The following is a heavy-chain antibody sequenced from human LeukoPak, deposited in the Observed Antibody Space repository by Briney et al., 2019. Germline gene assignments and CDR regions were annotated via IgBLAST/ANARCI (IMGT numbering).Heavy chain of an antibody. CDR1: GGSISSSSYY. J-gene: IGHJ5*02. D-gene: IGHD3-22*01. V-gene: IGHV4-39*01. CDR3: ARPRDSSGYYYSSWFDP. CDR2: IYYSGST. Sequence: PSETLSLTCTVSGGSISSSSYYWGWIRQPPGKGLEWIGSIYYSGSTYYNPSLKSRVTISVDTPKNQFSLKLSSVTAADTAVYYCARPRDSSGYYYSSWFDPWGQGTLVTVSS.